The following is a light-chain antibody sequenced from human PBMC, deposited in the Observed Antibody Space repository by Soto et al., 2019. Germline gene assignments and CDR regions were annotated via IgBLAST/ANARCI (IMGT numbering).Light chain of an antibody. V-gene: IGKV1-8*01. CDR2: AAS. Sequence: AIRITQSPSSLSASTGDRVSITCRASQGISSYLAWYQQKPGKAPKLLIYAASTLQSGVPSRFSGSGSGTDFTLTISCLQSEDFATYNCQQYYSYPMYTFGQGNKVDIK. CDR1: QGISSY. CDR3: QQYYSYPMYT. J-gene: IGKJ2*01.